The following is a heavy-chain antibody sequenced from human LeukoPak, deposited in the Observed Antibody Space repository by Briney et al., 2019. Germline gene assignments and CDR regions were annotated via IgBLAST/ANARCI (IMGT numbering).Heavy chain of an antibody. CDR2: IYYSGST. CDR1: GGSISSGGYS. V-gene: IGHV4-30-4*07. D-gene: IGHD3-22*01. Sequence: SETLSLTCAVSGGSISSGGYSWSWIRQPPGKGLEWIGYIYYSGSTYYNPSLKSRVTISVDTSKNQFSLKLSSVTAADTAVYYCARGGRYYDSSGRRLDYWGQGTLVTVSS. J-gene: IGHJ4*02. CDR3: ARGGRYYDSSGRRLDY.